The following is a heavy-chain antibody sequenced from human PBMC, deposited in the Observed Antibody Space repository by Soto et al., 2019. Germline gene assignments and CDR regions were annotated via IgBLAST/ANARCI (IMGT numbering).Heavy chain of an antibody. Sequence: GSLRLSCEVSGLTFAKVWMSCIRQSPLKGLEWVGRIKSQIDGGRIDYAAPVKDRFTISRDDSKNTLYLQMNSLKTEDTAVYYCTTSVTGTPRAIDYWGQGNLVTVSS. CDR2: IKSQIDGGRI. D-gene: IGHD1-7*01. J-gene: IGHJ4*02. CDR3: TTSVTGTPRAIDY. CDR1: GLTFAKVW. V-gene: IGHV3-15*01.